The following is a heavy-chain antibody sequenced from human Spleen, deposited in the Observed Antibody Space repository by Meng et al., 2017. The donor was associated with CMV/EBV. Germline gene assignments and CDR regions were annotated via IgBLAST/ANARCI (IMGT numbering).Heavy chain of an antibody. Sequence: GGSLRLSCEASGFTFSSYGMNWVRQAPGKGLEWVAVISYDGSNKYYADSVKGRFTISRDNSKNTLYLQMNSLRAEDTAIYYCAKPYFGSGTYAHDYFYGMDVWGQGTTVTVSS. V-gene: IGHV3-30*18. CDR1: GFTFSSYG. CDR3: AKPYFGSGTYAHDYFYGMDV. J-gene: IGHJ6*02. CDR2: ISYDGSNK. D-gene: IGHD3-10*01.